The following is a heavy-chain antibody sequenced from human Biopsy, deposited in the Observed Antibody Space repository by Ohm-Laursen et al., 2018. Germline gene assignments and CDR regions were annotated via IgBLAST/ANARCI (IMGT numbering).Heavy chain of an antibody. Sequence: SLRLSCSASGSSFSDYHMRWIRQAPGKGLEWVSYISSGGTTIYYADSVKGRFTISRDNAKNSLYLQMNSLRADDTAVYYCARDTRWSPYHMDVWGQGTTVTVSS. D-gene: IGHD4-23*01. CDR1: GSSFSDYH. CDR3: ARDTRWSPYHMDV. J-gene: IGHJ6*02. V-gene: IGHV3-11*01. CDR2: ISSGGTTI.